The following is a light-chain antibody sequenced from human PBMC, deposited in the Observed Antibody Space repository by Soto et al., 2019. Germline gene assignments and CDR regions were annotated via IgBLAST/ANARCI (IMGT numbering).Light chain of an antibody. CDR3: SSYLPTSILYV. J-gene: IGLJ1*01. CDR1: SSDVGGYNY. CDR2: EVS. V-gene: IGLV2-14*01. Sequence: QSALTQPASVSGSPGQSITISCTGTSSDVGGYNYVSWYQQHPGKAPKLMIYEVSNRPSGVSNRFSASKSGNTASLTISGLQAEDEADYYCSSYLPTSILYVFGTGTKLTVL.